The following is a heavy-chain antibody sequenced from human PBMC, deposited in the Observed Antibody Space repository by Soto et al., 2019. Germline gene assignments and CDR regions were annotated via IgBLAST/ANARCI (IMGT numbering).Heavy chain of an antibody. V-gene: IGHV4-31*03. D-gene: IGHD5-18*01. CDR1: GGSINSGGYC. J-gene: IGHJ4*02. CDR3: SRGILV. Sequence: QVQLQESGPGLVKPSQTLSLTCTVSGGSINSGGYCWSWIRQHPGKGLDWIGCISYGGSTSYNPSLKSRVNIAVDTPIYQFPPKPSSVTAADTAVYCCSRGILVWGQGALITVSS. CDR2: ISYGGST.